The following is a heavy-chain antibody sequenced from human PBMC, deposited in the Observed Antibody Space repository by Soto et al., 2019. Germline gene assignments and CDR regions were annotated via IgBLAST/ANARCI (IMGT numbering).Heavy chain of an antibody. V-gene: IGHV1-69*01. D-gene: IGHD5-12*01. CDR1: GGTFSDLA. CDR2: IIPLFGTP. J-gene: IGHJ4*02. CDR3: ASERVAEMATGGYVDN. Sequence: QVHLVQSGAEVKKPGSSVKVSCKTSGGTFSDLAFSWVRQAPRQGLEWVGGIIPLFGTPNYAREFQGRVSISADESSNTVYMELRSLRSEDTAVYYCASERVAEMATGGYVDNWGQGTLVTVSS.